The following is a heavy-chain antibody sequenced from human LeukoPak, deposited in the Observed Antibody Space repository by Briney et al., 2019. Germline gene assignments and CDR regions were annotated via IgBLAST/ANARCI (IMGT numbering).Heavy chain of an antibody. D-gene: IGHD3-22*01. J-gene: IGHJ4*02. Sequence: GGTLRLSCAASGFTFSSYAMTWVRQAPGKGLEWVSAISGGGGTTFYADSVKGRFTISRDDSENTLYLQMNSLRAGDTAVYYCAKDRSYYYDNGGDYWGQGTLVTVSS. CDR1: GFTFSSYA. CDR2: ISGGGGTT. V-gene: IGHV3-23*01. CDR3: AKDRSYYYDNGGDY.